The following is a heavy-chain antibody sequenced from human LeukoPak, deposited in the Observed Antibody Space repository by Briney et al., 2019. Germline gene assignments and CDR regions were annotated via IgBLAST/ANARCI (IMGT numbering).Heavy chain of an antibody. CDR1: GYTFTSYG. Sequence: ASVKVSCKASGYTFTSYGISGVRQAPGQGLEWMGWISAYNGNTNYAQKLQGRVTMTTDTSTSTAYMELRSLRSDDTAVYYCARDFYILTGYSTGWNFDYWDQGTLVTVSS. D-gene: IGHD3-9*01. V-gene: IGHV1-18*01. J-gene: IGHJ4*02. CDR3: ARDFYILTGYSTGWNFDY. CDR2: ISAYNGNT.